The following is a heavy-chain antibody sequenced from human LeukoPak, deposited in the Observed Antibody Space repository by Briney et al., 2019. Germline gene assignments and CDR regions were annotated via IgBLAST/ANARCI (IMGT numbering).Heavy chain of an antibody. Sequence: GGSLRLSCAASGFTFSSSAMSWVRQAPGKGLEWVSAISNNGGYTYYADSVQGRFTISRDNSKSTLCLQMNSLKTEDTAVYYCTRELMVYAFDPWGQGTLVTVSS. D-gene: IGHD2-8*01. CDR3: TRELMVYAFDP. J-gene: IGHJ5*02. V-gene: IGHV3-23*01. CDR2: ISNNGGYT. CDR1: GFTFSSSA.